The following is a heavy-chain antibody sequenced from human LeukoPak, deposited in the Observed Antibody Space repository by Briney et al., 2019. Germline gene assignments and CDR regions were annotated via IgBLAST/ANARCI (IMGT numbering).Heavy chain of an antibody. CDR2: VQSDGTGS. J-gene: IGHJ4*02. Sequence: GGSLRLSCAASGFTFSSYAMYWVRHAPGKGLVWVSRVQSDGTGSMYADSVKGRFTISRDNAKNTLYLQMNSLTAEDTAVYFCARAQLGDPTDYWGQGTQVTVSS. CDR1: GFTFSSYA. CDR3: ARAQLGDPTDY. V-gene: IGHV3-74*03. D-gene: IGHD1-26*01.